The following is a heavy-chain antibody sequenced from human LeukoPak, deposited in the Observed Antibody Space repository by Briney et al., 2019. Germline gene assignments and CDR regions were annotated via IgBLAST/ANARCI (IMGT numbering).Heavy chain of an antibody. CDR3: AKPSVVTAIRYNWFDP. V-gene: IGHV3-23*01. CDR1: GFTFNNYA. CDR2: ISGNGGRT. J-gene: IGHJ5*02. Sequence: GGSLRLSCAASGFTFNNYAMSWVRQAPGKGLEWVSAISGNGGRTYYTDSVKGRFTISRDNSKNTLYLQMNSLRAEDTAVYYCAKPSVVTAIRYNWFDPWGQGTLVTVSS. D-gene: IGHD2-21*02.